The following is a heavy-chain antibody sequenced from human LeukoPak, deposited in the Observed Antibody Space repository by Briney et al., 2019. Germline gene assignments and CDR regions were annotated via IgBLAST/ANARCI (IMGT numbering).Heavy chain of an antibody. CDR2: INLDGSQK. CDR3: TRVGYIDEGIDY. CDR1: GFTFSNYW. Sequence: GGSLRLSCAASGFTFSNYWMAWVRQAPGKGPEWVANINLDGSQKYYVDSVKGRFTISRDNAENSLYLQMNSLRAEDTAIYYCTRVGYIDEGIDYWGQGTLVTVSS. V-gene: IGHV3-7*04. D-gene: IGHD5-24*01. J-gene: IGHJ4*02.